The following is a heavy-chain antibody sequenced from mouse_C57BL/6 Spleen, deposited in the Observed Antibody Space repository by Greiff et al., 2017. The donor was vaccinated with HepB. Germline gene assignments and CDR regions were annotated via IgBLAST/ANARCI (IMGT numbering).Heavy chain of an antibody. CDR2: IDPSDSYT. CDR1: GYTFTSYW. V-gene: IGHV1-69*01. Sequence: QVHVKQPGAELVMPGASVKLSCKASGYTFTSYWMHWVKQRPGQGLEWIGEIDPSDSYTNYNQKFKGKSTLTVDKSSSTAYMQLSSLTSEDSAVYYCARWPLKSRAMDYWGQGTSVTVAS. CDR3: ARWPLKSRAMDY. J-gene: IGHJ4*01.